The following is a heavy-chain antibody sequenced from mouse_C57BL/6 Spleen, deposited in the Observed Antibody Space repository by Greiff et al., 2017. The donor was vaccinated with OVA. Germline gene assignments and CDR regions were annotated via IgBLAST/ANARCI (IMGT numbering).Heavy chain of an antibody. Sequence: EVQLVESGPGMVKPSQSLSLTCTVTGYSITSGYDWHWIRHFPGNKLEWMGYISYSGSTNYNPSLKSRISITHDTSKNHFFLKLNSVTTEDTATYYCARGGGKFITTVVATDYFDYWGQGTTLTVSS. V-gene: IGHV3-1*01. J-gene: IGHJ2*01. CDR2: ISYSGST. CDR1: GYSITSGYD. D-gene: IGHD1-1*01. CDR3: ARGGGKFITTVVATDYFDY.